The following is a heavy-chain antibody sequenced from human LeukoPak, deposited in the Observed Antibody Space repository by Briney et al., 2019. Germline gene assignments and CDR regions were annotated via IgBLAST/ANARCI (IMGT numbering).Heavy chain of an antibody. CDR2: INTDGSST. D-gene: IGHD2-15*01. Sequence: PGGSLRLSCAASGFTFSSYWMHWGRQAPGKGLVWVSRINTDGSSTSYADSVKGRFTISRDNAKNTLYLQMNSLRAEDTAVYYCARGLSGGYCSGGSCYSCWGQGTLVTVSS. J-gene: IGHJ4*02. CDR3: ARGLSGGYCSGGSCYSC. V-gene: IGHV3-74*01. CDR1: GFTFSSYW.